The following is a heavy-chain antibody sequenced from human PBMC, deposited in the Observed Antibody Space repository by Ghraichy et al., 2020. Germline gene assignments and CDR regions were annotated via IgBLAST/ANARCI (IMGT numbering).Heavy chain of an antibody. CDR1: GGTFSSYA. CDR2: IIPIFGTA. J-gene: IGHJ6*02. Sequence: SVKVSCKASGGTFSSYAISWVRQAPGQGLEWMGGIIPIFGTANYAQKFQGRVTITADESTSTAYMELSSLRSEDTAVYYCARERGGDDYGDLWGMDVWGQGTTVTVSS. CDR3: ARERGGDDYGDLWGMDV. D-gene: IGHD4-17*01. V-gene: IGHV1-69*13.